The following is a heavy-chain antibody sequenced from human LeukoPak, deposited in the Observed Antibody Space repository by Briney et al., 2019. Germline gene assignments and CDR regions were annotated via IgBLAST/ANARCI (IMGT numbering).Heavy chain of an antibody. V-gene: IGHV3-48*02. CDR2: ISSSSTTI. CDR1: GFTFSRHD. D-gene: IGHD6-19*01. J-gene: IGHJ3*01. CDR3: ARGEYSSGSSVSH. Sequence: GGSLRLSCVASGFTFSRHDMNWVRQAPGKGLEWVSYISSSSTTIYYADSVKGRFTISRDSAKNSLYLQMNSLRDEDTAVYYCARGEYSSGSSVSHWGQGTMVTVSS.